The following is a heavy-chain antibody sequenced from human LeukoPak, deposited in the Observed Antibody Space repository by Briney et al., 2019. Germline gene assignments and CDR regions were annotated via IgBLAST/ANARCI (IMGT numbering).Heavy chain of an antibody. Sequence: GGSLRLSCAASGFTFSNYWMSWVRQAPGKGLEWVANINQDGGEKYYVDSVKGRFTISRDNAKNSLYLQINSLRAEDTAVYYCARGSRLGVVGRDAFDIWGQGTMVTVSS. CDR2: INQDGGEK. CDR3: ARGSRLGVVGRDAFDI. J-gene: IGHJ3*02. V-gene: IGHV3-7*01. CDR1: GFTFSNYW. D-gene: IGHD3-3*01.